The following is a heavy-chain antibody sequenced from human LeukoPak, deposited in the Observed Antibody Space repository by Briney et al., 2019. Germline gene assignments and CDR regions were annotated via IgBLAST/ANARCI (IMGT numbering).Heavy chain of an antibody. J-gene: IGHJ4*02. CDR2: IYYSGST. D-gene: IGHD3-10*01. Sequence: SETLSLTCTVSGGSISSGGYYWSWIRQHPGKGLEWIGYIYYSGSTYYNPSLKSRVTISVDTSKNQFSLKLSSVTAADTAVYYCAREQDGESHYWGQGTLVTVSS. CDR1: GGSISSGGYY. CDR3: AREQDGESHY. V-gene: IGHV4-31*03.